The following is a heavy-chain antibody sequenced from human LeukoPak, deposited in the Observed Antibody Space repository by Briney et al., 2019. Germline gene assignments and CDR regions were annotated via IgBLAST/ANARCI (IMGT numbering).Heavy chain of an antibody. J-gene: IGHJ6*02. D-gene: IGHD4/OR15-4a*01. CDR1: GFTFSSYA. V-gene: IGHV3-23*01. CDR2: ISGSGGST. CDR3: AREGLTSHYYYYYGMDV. Sequence: GGSLRLSCAASGFTFSSYAMSWVRQAPGKGLEWVSAISGSGGSTYYADSVKGRFTISRDNAKNSLYLQMNSLRAEDTAVYYCAREGLTSHYYYYYGMDVWGQGTTVTVSS.